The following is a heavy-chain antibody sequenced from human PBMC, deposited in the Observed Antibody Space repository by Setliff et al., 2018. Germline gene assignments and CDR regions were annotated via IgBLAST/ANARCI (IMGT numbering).Heavy chain of an antibody. D-gene: IGHD1-20*01. CDR1: GQSFSDYY. Sequence: SETLSLTCAIYGQSFSDYYWSWVRQPPGKGLEWIGCIYYSGSTYYNPSLKSRVTISLDTSKNQFSLKLTSVTAADTAVYYCASGLNWLSSTEFDYWGQGTLVTVSS. V-gene: IGHV4-34*01. CDR2: IYYSGST. CDR3: ASGLNWLSSTEFDY. J-gene: IGHJ4*02.